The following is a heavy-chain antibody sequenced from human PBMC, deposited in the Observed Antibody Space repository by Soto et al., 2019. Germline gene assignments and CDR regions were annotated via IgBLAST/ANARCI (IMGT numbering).Heavy chain of an antibody. J-gene: IGHJ4*02. CDR2: IDPSDSYT. Sequence: VESVKISCXGSGYSFTSYWISWVRQMPGKGLEWMGRIDPSDSYTNYSPSFQGHVTISADKSISTAYLQWSSLKASDTAMYYCARHIPTYYYDSSGYYLDYWGQGTLVTVSS. CDR3: ARHIPTYYYDSSGYYLDY. D-gene: IGHD3-22*01. V-gene: IGHV5-10-1*01. CDR1: GYSFTSYW.